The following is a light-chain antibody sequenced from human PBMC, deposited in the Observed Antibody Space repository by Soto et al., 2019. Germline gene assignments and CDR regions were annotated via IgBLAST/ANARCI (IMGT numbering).Light chain of an antibody. CDR2: SNN. Sequence: QSVLTQPPSASGAPGQRVTISCSGSSSNIGINYVYWSQQLPGTAPKLLIYSNNQRPSGVPDRFSGSKSGTSASLAISGLLSEDEADYYCAAWDDSLSGPVFGGGTKLTVL. J-gene: IGLJ3*02. V-gene: IGLV1-47*02. CDR1: SSNIGINY. CDR3: AAWDDSLSGPV.